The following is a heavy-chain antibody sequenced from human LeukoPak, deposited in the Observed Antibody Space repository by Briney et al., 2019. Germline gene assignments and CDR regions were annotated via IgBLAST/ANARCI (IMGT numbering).Heavy chain of an antibody. Sequence: SETLSLTCAVYGGSFSGCYWSWIRQPPGKGLEWIGEINHSGSTNYNPSLKSRVTISVDTSKNQFSLKLSSVTAADTAVYYCARDHPGGTDYWGQGTLVTVSS. CDR3: ARDHPGGTDY. J-gene: IGHJ4*02. CDR1: GGSFSGCY. CDR2: INHSGST. D-gene: IGHD3-16*01. V-gene: IGHV4-34*01.